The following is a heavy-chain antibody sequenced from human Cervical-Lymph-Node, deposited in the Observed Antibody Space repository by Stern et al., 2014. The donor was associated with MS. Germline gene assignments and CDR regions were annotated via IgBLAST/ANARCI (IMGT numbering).Heavy chain of an antibody. CDR3: ARGVTYCGGDCYGWYFDL. J-gene: IGHJ2*01. Sequence: EVQLVESGGGLVQPGGSLRLSCAASGFSFSSYAMHLVRQAPGKGLEYVSVISSNEGSTYYATSEKGRFTISRDNSKNTLYLHMGSLRVEDMAVYYCARGVTYCGGDCYGWYFDLWGRGTLVTVSS. CDR2: ISSNEGST. V-gene: IGHV3-64*01. D-gene: IGHD2-21*02. CDR1: GFSFSSYA.